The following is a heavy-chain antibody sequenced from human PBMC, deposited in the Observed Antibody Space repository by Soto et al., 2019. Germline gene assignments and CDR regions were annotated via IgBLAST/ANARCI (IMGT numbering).Heavy chain of an antibody. D-gene: IGHD2-15*01. V-gene: IGHV1-8*01. CDR1: GYTFTSYD. Sequence: ASVKVSCKASGYTFTSYDINWVRQATGQGLEWMGWMNPNSGNTGYAQKFQGRVTMTRNTSISTAYMELSSLRSEDTAVYYCARVEIVGYCSGGSCYSLVISHCMDGCRQGTTVAASS. CDR2: MNPNSGNT. CDR3: ARVEIVGYCSGGSCYSLVISHCMDG. J-gene: IGHJ6*02.